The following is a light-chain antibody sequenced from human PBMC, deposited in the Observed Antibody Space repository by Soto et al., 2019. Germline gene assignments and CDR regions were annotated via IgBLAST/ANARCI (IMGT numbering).Light chain of an antibody. J-gene: IGLJ1*01. CDR1: SSEVGGYNY. V-gene: IGLV2-8*01. CDR3: SSYAGSNNFV. Sequence: QSVLTQPPSASGAPGQSVTIYCTGTSSEVGGYNYVSWYQQHPGKAPKLMIYEVSKRPSGVPDRFSGSKSGNTASLTVSGIQSEDEADYYCSSYAGSNNFVFGSGTKLTVL. CDR2: EVS.